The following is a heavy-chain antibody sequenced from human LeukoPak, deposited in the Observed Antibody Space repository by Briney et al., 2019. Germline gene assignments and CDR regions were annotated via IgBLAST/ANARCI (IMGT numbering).Heavy chain of an antibody. J-gene: IGHJ5*02. Sequence: PGGSLRLSCAASGFSFSSYAMSWVRQAPGKGLEWVSAISGSGGSTYYADSVKGRFTISRDNSKNTLYLQMNSLRAEDTAVYYCAKSSGIAAAGNWFDPWGQGTLVTVSS. CDR1: GFSFSSYA. CDR3: AKSSGIAAAGNWFDP. CDR2: ISGSGGST. D-gene: IGHD6-13*01. V-gene: IGHV3-23*01.